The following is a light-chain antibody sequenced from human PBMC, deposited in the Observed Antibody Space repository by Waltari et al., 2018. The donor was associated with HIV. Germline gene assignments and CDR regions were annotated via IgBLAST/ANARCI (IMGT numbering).Light chain of an antibody. Sequence: SYVLTQPPSSTVAPGKTAKITCGGNNIGNRDVHWYQQKPGQAPILVIYDDDDRPSGIPERFSGSNSDNTATLTINRVEVGDEADYYCQVWDSGSDHVFGSGTTVTVL. CDR2: DDD. J-gene: IGLJ1*01. CDR1: NIGNRD. V-gene: IGLV3-21*01. CDR3: QVWDSGSDHV.